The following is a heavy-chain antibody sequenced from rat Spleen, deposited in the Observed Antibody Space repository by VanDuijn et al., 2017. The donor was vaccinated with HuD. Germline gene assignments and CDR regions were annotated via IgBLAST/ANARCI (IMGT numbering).Heavy chain of an antibody. CDR1: GFTFSDYG. Sequence: EVQLVESGGGLVQPGRSLKLSCVASGFTFSDYGMNWIRQAPGKGLEWVAYISGSSGTIYSADTVKGRFTISRDNAKNTLYLQLSSLRSEDTALYYCARALYYHDGNYPYWGQGVMVTVSS. V-gene: IGHV5-34*01. D-gene: IGHD1-12*03. CDR2: ISGSSGT. J-gene: IGHJ2*01. CDR3: ARALYYHDGNYPY.